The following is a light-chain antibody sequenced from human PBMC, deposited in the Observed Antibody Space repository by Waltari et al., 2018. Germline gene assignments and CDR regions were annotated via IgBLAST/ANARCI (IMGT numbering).Light chain of an antibody. CDR1: TSNIGNNF. CDR2: DKD. J-gene: IGLJ1*01. Sequence: QSVLTQPPSVSAAPGQKVSISCSGSTSNIGNNFVSWYQQFAGTAPKLLIYDKDKTPSGIRDRFSGSKSGTSATLDITGLVTGDEADYYCGSWDSSLSGHVFGTGTKVTVL. V-gene: IGLV1-51*01. CDR3: GSWDSSLSGHV.